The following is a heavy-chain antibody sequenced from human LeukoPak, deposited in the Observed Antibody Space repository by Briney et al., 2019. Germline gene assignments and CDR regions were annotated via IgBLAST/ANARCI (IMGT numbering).Heavy chain of an antibody. CDR2: ISYDGSNK. CDR1: GFTFSSYA. V-gene: IGHV3-30-3*01. J-gene: IGHJ4*02. D-gene: IGHD6-6*01. CDR3: STELSSVPIKFN. Sequence: GRSLRLSCAASGFTFSSYAMHWVRQAPGKGLEWVAVISYDGSNKYYADSVKGRFTISRDNSKNTLYLQMNSLRAEDTAVYYCSTELSSVPIKFNWGQGTLVTVSS.